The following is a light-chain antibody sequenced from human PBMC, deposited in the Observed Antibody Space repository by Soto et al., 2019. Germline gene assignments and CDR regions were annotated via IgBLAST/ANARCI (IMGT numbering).Light chain of an antibody. V-gene: IGLV2-8*01. CDR1: SGDVGGYDY. Sequence: QSALTQPPSVSGSPGQSVTISCSGTSGDVGGYDYVSWYQQHPGTAPKLVIYEVSERPSAVPDRFSGSKSGNTASLTVSGLQADDEADYYCSSYAGSNNLGVFGGGTKLTVL. CDR3: SSYAGSNNLGV. J-gene: IGLJ3*02. CDR2: EVS.